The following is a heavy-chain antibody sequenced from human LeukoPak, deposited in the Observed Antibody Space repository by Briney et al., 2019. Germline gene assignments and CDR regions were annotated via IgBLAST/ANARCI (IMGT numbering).Heavy chain of an antibody. Sequence: PSETLSLTCTVSGYSISSGYYWGWIRQPPGKGLEWIGSIYHSGSTYYNPSLKSRVTISVDTSKNQFSLKLSSVTAADTAVYYCARAPVLLWFGEFSSQSLFDPWGQGTLVTVSS. V-gene: IGHV4-38-2*02. D-gene: IGHD3-10*01. CDR2: IYHSGST. J-gene: IGHJ5*02. CDR3: ARAPVLLWFGEFSSQSLFDP. CDR1: GYSISSGYY.